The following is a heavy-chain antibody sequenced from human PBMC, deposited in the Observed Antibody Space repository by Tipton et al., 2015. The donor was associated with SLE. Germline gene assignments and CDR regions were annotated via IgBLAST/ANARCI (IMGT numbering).Heavy chain of an antibody. CDR2: FYYSGST. V-gene: IGHV4-39*07. D-gene: IGHD2-21*02. Sequence: TLSLTCTVSGGSISSSSYYWGWIRQPPGKGLEWIGNFYYSGSTYYNPSLKSRVTISVDTSKNQFSLKLRSVTAADTAVYYCARPRSGDQIFDGFDIWGQGTVVTVSS. J-gene: IGHJ3*02. CDR1: GGSISSSSYY. CDR3: ARPRSGDQIFDGFDI.